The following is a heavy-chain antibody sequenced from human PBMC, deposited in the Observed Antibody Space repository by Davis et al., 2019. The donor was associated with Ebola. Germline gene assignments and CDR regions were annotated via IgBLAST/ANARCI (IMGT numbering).Heavy chain of an antibody. Sequence: GGSLRPSCAASGFTFSSYSMNWVRQAPGKGLEWVSSISSSSSYIYYADSVKGRFTISRDNAKNSLYLQMNSLRAEDTAVYYCAREERLGSSARDIVVVVAAHFDYWGQGTLVTVSS. D-gene: IGHD2-15*01. CDR2: ISSSSSYI. CDR1: GFTFSSYS. J-gene: IGHJ4*02. V-gene: IGHV3-21*01. CDR3: AREERLGSSARDIVVVVAAHFDY.